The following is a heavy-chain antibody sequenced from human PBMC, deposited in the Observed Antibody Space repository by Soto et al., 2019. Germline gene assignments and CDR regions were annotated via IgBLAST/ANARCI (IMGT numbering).Heavy chain of an antibody. D-gene: IGHD2-21*02. CDR3: ARDLWGYCGTDCYPLDV. CDR2: IYYSGST. V-gene: IGHV4-30-4*01. J-gene: IGHJ6*02. Sequence: PSETLSLTCTVSGGSISSGDYYWSWIRQPPGKGLEWIGYIYYSGSTYYKPSLKSRVTISVDTSKNQFYLKLNSVTAADTAVYYCARDLWGYCGTDCYPLDVWGQGTTVTVSS. CDR1: GGSISSGDYY.